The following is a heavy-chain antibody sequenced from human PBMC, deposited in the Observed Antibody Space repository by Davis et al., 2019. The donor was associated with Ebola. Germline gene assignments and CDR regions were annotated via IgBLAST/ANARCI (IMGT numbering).Heavy chain of an antibody. D-gene: IGHD6-13*01. CDR1: GYSFTNYW. Sequence: PGGSLRLSCKGSGYSFTNYWIAWVRQMPGKGPEWMGIIYSGDSDTRYSPSFEGQVTISVDRSINTAHLHWSSLKASDIAMYYCARLSSWYLRSDFDYWGQGTLVTVSS. CDR3: ARLSSWYLRSDFDY. J-gene: IGHJ4*02. V-gene: IGHV5-51*01. CDR2: IYSGDSDT.